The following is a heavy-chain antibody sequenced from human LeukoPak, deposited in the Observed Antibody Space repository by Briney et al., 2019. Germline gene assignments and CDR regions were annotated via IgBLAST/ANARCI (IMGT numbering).Heavy chain of an antibody. J-gene: IGHJ4*02. V-gene: IGHV4-39*07. D-gene: IGHD3-22*01. Sequence: PSETLSLTCAVSGDSISSRTYYWGWIRQPPGKGLEWIGSIHNSGQTYHNPSLKSRITISVDTSKNQFSLKLGSVTAADTAVYYCARVPHCDSNGCYDGGRYCEHWGQGALVTVSS. CDR1: GDSISSRTYY. CDR2: IHNSGQT. CDR3: ARVPHCDSNGCYDGGRYCEH.